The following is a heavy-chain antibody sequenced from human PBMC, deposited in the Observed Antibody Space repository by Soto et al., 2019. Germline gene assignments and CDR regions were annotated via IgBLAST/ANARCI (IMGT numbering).Heavy chain of an antibody. J-gene: IGHJ6*02. Sequence: PSETLSLTCNVSGDSISSDKYYWGWIRQPGKGLEWIGSIYSRGSTYFNPSLESRVTISVDTTKNQFSLKAHSVTATDTGPYYCGRHKKGSGYYAGINYGMDVWGQGTTVT. CDR1: GDSISSDKYY. CDR3: GRHKKGSGYYAGINYGMDV. CDR2: IYSRGST. D-gene: IGHD3-3*01. V-gene: IGHV4-39*01.